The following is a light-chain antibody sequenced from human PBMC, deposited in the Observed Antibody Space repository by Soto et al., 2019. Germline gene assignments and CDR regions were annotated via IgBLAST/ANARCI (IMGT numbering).Light chain of an antibody. J-gene: IGKJ1*01. CDR3: QQYGSSPGT. CDR2: GAS. V-gene: IGKV3-20*01. CDR1: QSLSSSY. Sequence: ENVLTQSPDTLSVSPGERATLSCRASQSLSSSYLAWYQQKPGQAPRLLIYGASSRSTGIPDRFSGSGSGTDFTLTISRLEPEDFAVYYCQQYGSSPGTFGQGTKVDIK.